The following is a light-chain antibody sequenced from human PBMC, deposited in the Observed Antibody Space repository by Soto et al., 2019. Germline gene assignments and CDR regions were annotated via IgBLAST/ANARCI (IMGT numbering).Light chain of an antibody. J-gene: IGKJ4*01. CDR3: QQYGSSVLT. CDR1: QSVSSNY. CDR2: GAS. V-gene: IGKV3-20*01. Sequence: EIVLTHFPGTLSLSPWEIATLSCRASQSVSSNYLAWYQQRPGQPPNLLIFGASNRALGIPDRFSGSGSGTDFTLTISRLEPEDFAVYYCQQYGSSVLTFGGGTKVDIK.